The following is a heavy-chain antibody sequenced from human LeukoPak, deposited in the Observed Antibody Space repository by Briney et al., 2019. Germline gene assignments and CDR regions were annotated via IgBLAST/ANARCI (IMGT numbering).Heavy chain of an antibody. D-gene: IGHD3-10*01. V-gene: IGHV5-51*01. J-gene: IGHJ1*01. CDR1: GYSSTNYW. Sequence: GEPLQFPCQGSGYSSTNYWIGWVSQLPGKGREWMGIIYPGDSVTRYSPAFQGQVTVSADKSISTAYLQWSSLKASYTAMYDCARSSGTEYFQHWGQGTLVTVSS. CDR2: IYPGDSVT. CDR3: ARSSGTEYFQH.